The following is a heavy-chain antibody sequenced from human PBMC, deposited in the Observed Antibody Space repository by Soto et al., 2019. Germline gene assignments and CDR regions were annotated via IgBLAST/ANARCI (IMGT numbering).Heavy chain of an antibody. D-gene: IGHD3-9*01. J-gene: IGHJ6*02. CDR3: ARDLAYYDILTGQPYYYGMVV. Sequence: SVKVSCKASGYTFTGYYMHWVRQAPGQGLEWMGWINPNSGGTNYAQKFQGWVTMTRDTSISTAYMELSRLRSDDTAVYYCARDLAYYDILTGQPYYYGMVVWGQGTTVTVSS. CDR2: INPNSGGT. CDR1: GYTFTGYY. V-gene: IGHV1-2*04.